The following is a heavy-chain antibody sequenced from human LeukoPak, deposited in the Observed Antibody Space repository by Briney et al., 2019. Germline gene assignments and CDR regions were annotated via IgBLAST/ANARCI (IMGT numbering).Heavy chain of an antibody. D-gene: IGHD6-19*01. CDR3: AKTGTRLPPLPYSSGWYFDY. Sequence: PGGSLRLSCAASGFTFSSYAMSWVRQAPGKGLEWVSAISGSGGSTYYADSVKGRFTISRDNSKNTLYLQMNSLRAEDTAVYYCAKTGTRLPPLPYSSGWYFDYWGQGTLVTVSS. CDR1: GFTFSSYA. V-gene: IGHV3-23*01. J-gene: IGHJ4*02. CDR2: ISGSGGST.